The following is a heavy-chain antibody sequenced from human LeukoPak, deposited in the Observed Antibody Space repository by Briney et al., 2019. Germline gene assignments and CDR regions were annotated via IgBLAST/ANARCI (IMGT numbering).Heavy chain of an antibody. J-gene: IGHJ4*02. CDR1: GGSFSGYY. CDR3: ARVRMKWELLRKGYYFDY. CDR2: INHSGST. D-gene: IGHD1-26*01. V-gene: IGHV4-34*01. Sequence: SETLSLTCAVYGGSFSGYYWSWIRQHPGKGLEWIGEINHSGSTNYNPSLKSRVTISVDTSKNQFSLKLSSVTAADTAVYYCARVRMKWELLRKGYYFDYWGQGTLVTVSS.